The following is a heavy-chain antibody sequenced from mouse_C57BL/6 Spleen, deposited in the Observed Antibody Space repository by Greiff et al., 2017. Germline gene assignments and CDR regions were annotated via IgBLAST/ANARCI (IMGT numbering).Heavy chain of an antibody. CDR2: ISYDGSN. CDR3: ARGTEIFDY. Sequence: DVKLVESGPGLVKPSQSLSLTCSVTGYSITSGYYWNWIRQFPGNKLELMGDISYDGSNNYNPSLKNRISITRDTSKNPFFLKLNSVTTEDTAAYCWARGTEIFDYWGQGTTLTVSS. J-gene: IGHJ2*01. CDR1: GYSITSGYY. V-gene: IGHV3-6*01. D-gene: IGHD4-1*01.